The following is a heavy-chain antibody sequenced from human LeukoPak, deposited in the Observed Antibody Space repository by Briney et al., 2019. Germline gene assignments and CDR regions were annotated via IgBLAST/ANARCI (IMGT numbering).Heavy chain of an antibody. CDR2: INPNSGGT. J-gene: IGHJ4*02. Sequence: GASVKVSCKASGYTFTGYYMHWVRQAPGQGLEWMGWINPNSGGTNYAQKFQGRVTMTRDTSISTAYMELSRLRSDGTAVYYCARALDTAMVIFNWGQGTLVTVSS. CDR3: ARALDTAMVIFN. CDR1: GYTFTGYY. V-gene: IGHV1-2*02. D-gene: IGHD5-18*01.